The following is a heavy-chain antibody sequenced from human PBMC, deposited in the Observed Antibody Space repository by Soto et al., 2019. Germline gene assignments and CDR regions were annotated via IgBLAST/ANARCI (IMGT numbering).Heavy chain of an antibody. CDR1: GFTFSSYG. D-gene: IGHD2-2*01. J-gene: IGHJ6*03. V-gene: IGHV3-30*18. CDR3: AKDLLYLSNYYMDV. Sequence: QVQLVESGGGVVQPGRSLRLSCAASGFTFSSYGMHWVRQAPGKGLEWVAVISYDGSNKYYADSVKGRFTISRDNYKNTLYLQMNSLRAEDTAVYYCAKDLLYLSNYYMDVWGKGTTVTVSS. CDR2: ISYDGSNK.